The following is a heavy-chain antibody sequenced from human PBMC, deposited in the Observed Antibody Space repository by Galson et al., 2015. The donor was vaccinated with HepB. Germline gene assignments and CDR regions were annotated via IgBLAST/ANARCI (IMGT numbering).Heavy chain of an antibody. CDR1: GFTFSSYA. Sequence: SLRLSCAASGFTFSSYAMSWVRQAPGKGLEWVSAISGSGGSTYYADSVKGRFTISRDNSKNTLYLQMNSLRAEDTAAYYCAKAKSRILEQLVPVSDYWGQGTLVTVSS. CDR2: ISGSGGST. J-gene: IGHJ4*02. CDR3: AKAKSRILEQLVPVSDY. V-gene: IGHV3-23*01. D-gene: IGHD6-13*01.